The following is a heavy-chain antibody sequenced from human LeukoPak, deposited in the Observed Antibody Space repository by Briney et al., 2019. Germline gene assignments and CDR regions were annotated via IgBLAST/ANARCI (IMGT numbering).Heavy chain of an antibody. CDR2: INHSGST. V-gene: IGHV4-34*01. D-gene: IGHD3-16*02. CDR1: GGSSSGYY. Sequence: SETLSLTCAVYGGSSSGYYWSWIRQPPGKGLEWIGEINHSGSTNYNPSLKSRVTISVDTSKNHFSLKLSSVTAADTAVYYCARGWNYVWGSYRSPNWFDPWGQGTLVTVSS. CDR3: ARGWNYVWGSYRSPNWFDP. J-gene: IGHJ5*02.